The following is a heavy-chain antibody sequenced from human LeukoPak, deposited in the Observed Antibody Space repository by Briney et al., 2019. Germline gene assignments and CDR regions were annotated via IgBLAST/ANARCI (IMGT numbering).Heavy chain of an antibody. D-gene: IGHD6-6*01. CDR3: ARAVPSIAASPGLGSYYYYMDV. CDR1: GGSFSGYY. V-gene: IGHV4-34*01. Sequence: PSETLSLTCAVYGGSFSGYYWSWIRQPPGKGLEWIGEINHSGSTNYNPSLKSRVTISVDTSKNQFSLKLSSVTAADTAVYYCARAVPSIAASPGLGSYYYYMDVWGKGTTVTVSS. J-gene: IGHJ6*03. CDR2: INHSGST.